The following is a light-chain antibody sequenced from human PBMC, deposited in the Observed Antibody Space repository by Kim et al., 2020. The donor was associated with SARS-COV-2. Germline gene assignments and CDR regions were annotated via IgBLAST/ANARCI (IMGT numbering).Light chain of an antibody. Sequence: GGTVTLTCGLSSGSVSTSSYPSWFQQTPGQAPRTLFYSTNTRSSGVPDRFSGSILGNKAALTITGAQADDESDYYCVLYMGHGIWVFGGGTQLTVL. CDR1: SGSVSTSSY. CDR2: STN. J-gene: IGLJ3*02. V-gene: IGLV8-61*01. CDR3: VLYMGHGIWV.